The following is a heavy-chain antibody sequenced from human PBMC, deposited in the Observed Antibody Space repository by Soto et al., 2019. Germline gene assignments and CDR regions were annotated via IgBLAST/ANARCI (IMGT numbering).Heavy chain of an antibody. Sequence: GGSLRLSCAASGFTFSSYAMSWVRQAPGKGLEWASGINGGGDSTYFADSVRGRFTISRDNSKNTLFLQMNSLRAEDTVVYYCARGWTFDLWGQGTLVTVSS. D-gene: IGHD1-1*01. CDR1: GFTFSSYA. CDR3: ARGWTFDL. J-gene: IGHJ4*02. CDR2: INGGGDST. V-gene: IGHV3-23*01.